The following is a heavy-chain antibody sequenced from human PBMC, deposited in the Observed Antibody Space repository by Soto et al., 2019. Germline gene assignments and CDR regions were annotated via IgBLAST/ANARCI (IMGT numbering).Heavy chain of an antibody. J-gene: IGHJ4*02. CDR2: ISFDGNVQ. Sequence: QVQLVESGGGLVLPGTSLRLSCAASGFAFTSHAMHWVRQAPGKGLEWVAVISFDGNVQYYADSVKGRLTISRVTSKNTLFLQMDSLRVADTAVYYCVKDVRPRCAWPRDYFNFWGLGTLVTVSS. V-gene: IGHV3-30*18. CDR1: GFAFTSHA. D-gene: IGHD3-10*01. CDR3: VKDVRPRCAWPRDYFNF.